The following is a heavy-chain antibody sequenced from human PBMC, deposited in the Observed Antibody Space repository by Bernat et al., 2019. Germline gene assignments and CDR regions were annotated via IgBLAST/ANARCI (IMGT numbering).Heavy chain of an antibody. D-gene: IGHD5-12*01. CDR1: GFTFSSYA. CDR2: ISGSGGST. J-gene: IGHJ4*02. Sequence: EVQLLESGGGLVQPGGSLRLSCAASGFTFSSYAMSWVRQAPGKGLEWVSAISGSGGSTYYADSVKGRFTIYRDNSKNKLYLKMNSMRAEDTAGYYCAKNGLIVATTWAWDYWGQGTLVTVSS. CDR3: AKNGLIVATTWAWDY. V-gene: IGHV3-23*01.